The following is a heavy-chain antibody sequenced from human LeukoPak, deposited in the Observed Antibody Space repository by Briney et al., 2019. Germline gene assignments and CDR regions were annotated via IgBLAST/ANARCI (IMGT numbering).Heavy chain of an antibody. D-gene: IGHD2-15*01. V-gene: IGHV1-2*04. CDR1: GYTFTGNY. CDR3: ARSPNCSGSSCYLDY. J-gene: IGHJ4*02. Sequence: GASVKVSCKVSGYTFTGNYMHWERQAPGQGLEWMGWINPNSGGTNYAQKCQGWVTMTRDTSISTAYMELSRLRSDDTAVYYCARSPNCSGSSCYLDYWGQGTLVTVSS. CDR2: INPNSGGT.